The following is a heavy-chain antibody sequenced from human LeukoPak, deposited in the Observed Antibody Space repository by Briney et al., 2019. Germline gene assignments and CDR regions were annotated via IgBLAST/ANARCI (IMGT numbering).Heavy chain of an antibody. Sequence: ASVKVSCKASGYTFTSYYMHWVRQAPGQGLEWMGIINPSGGSTSYAQKFQGRVTITADESTSTAYMELSSLRSEDTAVYYCARDRGDIVVVPAAIDSVYYYYYMDVWGKGTTVTISS. CDR3: ARDRGDIVVVPAAIDSVYYYYYMDV. D-gene: IGHD2-2*01. J-gene: IGHJ6*03. CDR1: GYTFTSYY. CDR2: INPSGGST. V-gene: IGHV1-46*01.